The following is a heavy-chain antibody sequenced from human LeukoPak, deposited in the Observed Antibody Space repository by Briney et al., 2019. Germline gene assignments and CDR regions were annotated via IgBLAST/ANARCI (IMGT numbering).Heavy chain of an antibody. CDR2: ISYDGSNK. CDR1: GFTFSSYA. J-gene: IGHJ4*02. V-gene: IGHV3-30*04. CDR3: AKGAVVVTATFDY. D-gene: IGHD2-21*02. Sequence: GGSLRLSCAASGFTFSSYAMHWVRQAPGKGLEWVAVISYDGSNKYYADSVKGRFTISRDNSKNTLYLQMNSLRAEDTAVYYCAKGAVVVTATFDYWGQGTLVTVSS.